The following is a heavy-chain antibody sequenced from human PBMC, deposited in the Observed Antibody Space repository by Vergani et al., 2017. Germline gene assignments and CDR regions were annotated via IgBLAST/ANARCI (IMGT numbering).Heavy chain of an antibody. CDR2: LKSTFDRGTT. J-gene: IGHJ6*02. D-gene: IGHD2-21*01. Sequence: EVQLVESGGGIVKPGGSLRLSCEASGFSFRNAWMNWVRRTPGKGLEWVGRLKSTFDRGTTDYAAAVKGRFTISRDDSKNTLFLQMNGLKTEDIGVYYCTTDPRYCGDGSCYWLRDHHYYGMDVWGQGTTVTVSS. CDR3: TTDPRYCGDGSCYWLRDHHYYGMDV. CDR1: GFSFRNAW. V-gene: IGHV3-15*07.